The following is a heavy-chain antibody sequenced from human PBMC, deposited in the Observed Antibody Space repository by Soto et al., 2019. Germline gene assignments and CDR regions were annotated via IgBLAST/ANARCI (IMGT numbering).Heavy chain of an antibody. CDR2: ISGDGSST. CDR1: GFTFSSYA. Sequence: LRLSCAASGFTFSSYAMSWVRQAPGKGLEWVSAISGDGSSTYFADSGKGRFTISRDNSKNTLYLQMNSLRAEDTAVYYCAKDWEFDWPNYYFDYWGQGTLVTVSS. V-gene: IGHV3-23*01. J-gene: IGHJ4*02. CDR3: AKDWEFDWPNYYFDY. D-gene: IGHD3-9*01.